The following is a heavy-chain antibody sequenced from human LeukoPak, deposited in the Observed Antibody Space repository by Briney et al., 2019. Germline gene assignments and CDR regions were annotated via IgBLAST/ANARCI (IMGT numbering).Heavy chain of an antibody. V-gene: IGHV3-21*01. CDR3: AREAYNWKTRATELKIEVDNDFDY. J-gene: IGHJ4*02. D-gene: IGHD1-20*01. Sequence: PGGSLRLSCAASGFTFSSYSMNWVRQAPGKGLEWVSSISSSSSYIYYADSVKGRFTISRDNAKNSLYLQMNSLRAEDTAVYYCAREAYNWKTRATELKIEVDNDFDYWGQGTLVTVSS. CDR2: ISSSSSYI. CDR1: GFTFSSYS.